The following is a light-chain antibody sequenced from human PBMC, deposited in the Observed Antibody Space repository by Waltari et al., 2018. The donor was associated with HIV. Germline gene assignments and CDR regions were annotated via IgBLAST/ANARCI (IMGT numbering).Light chain of an antibody. CDR2: GNS. V-gene: IGLV1-40*01. CDR3: QSYDNSLSAWV. J-gene: IGLJ3*02. Sequence: ISCTGSSSNIGAGYDVHWYQQLPGTTPKLLVYGNSNRPSGVPDRFSGSKSATSASLAITGLQAEDEADYYCQSYDNSLSAWVFGGGTKLTVL. CDR1: SSNIGAGYD.